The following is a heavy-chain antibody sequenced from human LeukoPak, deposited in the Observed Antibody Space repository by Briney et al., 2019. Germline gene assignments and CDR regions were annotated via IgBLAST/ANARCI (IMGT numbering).Heavy chain of an antibody. CDR1: GFTFSRYW. Sequence: GGSLRLSCAASGFTFSRYWMSWVRQAPGKGLEWVANIHQDGSETYYVDSVKGRFTISRDNAKNSLYLQMSNLRAEDTAVYFCARGGGLDVWGQGATVTVSS. J-gene: IGHJ6*02. D-gene: IGHD3-16*01. V-gene: IGHV3-7*03. CDR3: ARGGGLDV. CDR2: IHQDGSET.